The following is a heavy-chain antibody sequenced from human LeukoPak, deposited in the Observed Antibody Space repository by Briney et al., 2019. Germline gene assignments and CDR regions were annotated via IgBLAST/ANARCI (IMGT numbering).Heavy chain of an antibody. Sequence: SVKVSYKASGGTFSSYAISWVRQAPGQGLEWMGGIIPIFGTANYAQKFQGRVTITADESTSTAYMELSSLRSEDTAVYYCARGTDCSSTSCYPSYYYGMDVWGQGTTVTVSS. V-gene: IGHV1-69*13. CDR3: ARGTDCSSTSCYPSYYYGMDV. D-gene: IGHD2-2*01. J-gene: IGHJ6*02. CDR2: IIPIFGTA. CDR1: GGTFSSYA.